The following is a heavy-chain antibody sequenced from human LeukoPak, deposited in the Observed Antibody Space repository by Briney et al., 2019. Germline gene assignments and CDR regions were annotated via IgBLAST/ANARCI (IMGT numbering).Heavy chain of an antibody. Sequence: SVKVSCKASGYTFTSYDINWVRQAPGQGLEWMGGIIPIFGTANYAQKFQGRVTITADESTSTAYMELSSLRSEDTAVYYCARGGRDSSGYSPFDYWGQGTLVTVSS. J-gene: IGHJ4*02. CDR1: GYTFTSYD. CDR2: IIPIFGTA. D-gene: IGHD3-22*01. V-gene: IGHV1-69*13. CDR3: ARGGRDSSGYSPFDY.